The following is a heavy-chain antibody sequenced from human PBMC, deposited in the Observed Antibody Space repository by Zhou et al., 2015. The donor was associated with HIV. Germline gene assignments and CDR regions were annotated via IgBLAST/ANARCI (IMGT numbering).Heavy chain of an antibody. D-gene: IGHD1-26*01. CDR1: GYTFTIYG. Sequence: HLVQSGAEVRKPGASVKVSCKASGYTFTIYGISWVRQAPGQGLEWMGWISGYNGNTNYAQKLQGRVTMTTDTSTSTAYMELRSLRSDDTAVYYCVRDNPYSGSYWYFDLWGRGTLVTVSS. CDR2: ISGYNGNT. V-gene: IGHV1-18*01. J-gene: IGHJ2*01. CDR3: VRDNPYSGSYWYFDL.